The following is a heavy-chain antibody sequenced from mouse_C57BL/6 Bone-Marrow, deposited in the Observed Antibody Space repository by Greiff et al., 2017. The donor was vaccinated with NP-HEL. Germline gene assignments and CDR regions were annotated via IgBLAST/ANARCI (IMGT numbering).Heavy chain of an antibody. CDR3: ARWDDY. CDR1: GYAFSSSW. D-gene: IGHD4-1*01. V-gene: IGHV1-82*01. J-gene: IGHJ2*01. Sequence: VKLQESGPELVKPGASVKISCKASGYAFSSSWMNWVKQRPGKGLEWIGRIYPGDGDTNYNGKFKGKATLTADKSSSTAYMQLSSLTSEDSAVYFCARWDDYWGQGTTLTVSS. CDR2: IYPGDGDT.